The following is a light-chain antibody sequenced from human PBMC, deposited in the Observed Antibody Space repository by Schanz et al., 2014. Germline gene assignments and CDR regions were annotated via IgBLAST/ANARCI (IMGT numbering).Light chain of an antibody. CDR3: CSYAGSSTSV. J-gene: IGLJ2*01. V-gene: IGLV2-23*01. CDR1: SSDVGSYNL. CDR2: EGT. Sequence: QSALTQPASVSGSPGQSITISCSETSSDVGSYNLVSWYQHHPGKAPKLMIYEGTKRPSGVSNRFSGSKSGSTASLTISGLQAEDEADYYCCSYAGSSTSVFGGGTKLTVL.